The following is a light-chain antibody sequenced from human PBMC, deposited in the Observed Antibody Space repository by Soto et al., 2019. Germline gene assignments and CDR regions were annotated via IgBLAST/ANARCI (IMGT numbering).Light chain of an antibody. CDR3: QQSYNAPFN. Sequence: DIQMPQSPSPLSASVGDRIIITCRASQTIARYINWFQQKSGQPPKLLVYAASTLRHGVPSRFSASGSGSHFTLTINSLQPEDLATYYCQQSYNAPFNFGPGTKVDIK. V-gene: IGKV1-39*01. CDR1: QTIARY. J-gene: IGKJ3*01. CDR2: AAS.